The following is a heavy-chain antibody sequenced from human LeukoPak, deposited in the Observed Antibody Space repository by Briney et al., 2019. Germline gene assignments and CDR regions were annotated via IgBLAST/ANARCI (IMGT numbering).Heavy chain of an antibody. J-gene: IGHJ5*02. D-gene: IGHD5-18*01. CDR3: ARGGQLNWFDP. Sequence: PSETLSLTCTVSGGSISSYYWSWIRQPPGKGLEWIGYISYSGSTSSNPSLRSRVTISVDTSKNQFSLRLTSVTAADTAMYYCARGGQLNWFDPWGQGTLGTLSS. CDR1: GGSISSYY. CDR2: ISYSGST. V-gene: IGHV4-59*01.